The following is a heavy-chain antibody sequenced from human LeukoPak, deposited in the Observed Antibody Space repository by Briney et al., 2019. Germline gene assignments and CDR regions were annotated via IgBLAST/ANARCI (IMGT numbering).Heavy chain of an antibody. CDR1: GGSFSGYY. Sequence: SETLSLTCAVYGGSFSGYYWSWIRQPPGKGLEWIGEINHSGGTNYNPSLKSRGTISVDTSKNQFSLKLSSVTAADTAVYYCARGPLYYDFWSGQGRYYYYMDVWGKGTTVTVSS. D-gene: IGHD3-3*01. V-gene: IGHV4-34*01. CDR3: ARGPLYYDFWSGQGRYYYYMDV. CDR2: INHSGGT. J-gene: IGHJ6*03.